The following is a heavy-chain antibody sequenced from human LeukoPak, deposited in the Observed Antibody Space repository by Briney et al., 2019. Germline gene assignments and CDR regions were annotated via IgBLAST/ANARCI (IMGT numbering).Heavy chain of an antibody. CDR3: AKDLILVLPAAYDY. V-gene: IGHV3-23*01. Sequence: GGSLRLSCAASGSFSSYVMTWVRQAPGRGLESVSTLSASGGSTYYADSVKGRFTISRDNSKNTLYLQMSSLRAEDTAVYFCAKDLILVLPAAYDYWGQGTLVTVSS. D-gene: IGHD2-2*01. J-gene: IGHJ4*02. CDR2: LSASGGST. CDR1: GSFSSYV.